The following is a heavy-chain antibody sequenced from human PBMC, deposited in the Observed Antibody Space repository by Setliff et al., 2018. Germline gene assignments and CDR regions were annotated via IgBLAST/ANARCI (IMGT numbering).Heavy chain of an antibody. Sequence: SETLSLTCSVYGESFSNNYWSWIRQSPGKGLEWIGSLYRTANTYYNPAVRSRVTISPDTSKNQFSLKLTSVTAADTAVHYCGRQSGSGRSPYFSLWGQGTLVTVFS. CDR2: LYRTANT. CDR1: GESFSNNY. V-gene: IGHV4-38-2*02. J-gene: IGHJ4*02. CDR3: GRQSGSGRSPYFSL. D-gene: IGHD3-10*01.